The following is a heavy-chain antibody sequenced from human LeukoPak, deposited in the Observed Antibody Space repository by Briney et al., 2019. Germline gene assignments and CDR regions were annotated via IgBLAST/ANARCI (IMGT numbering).Heavy chain of an antibody. J-gene: IGHJ4*02. CDR1: GFTFSSYG. CDR2: ISPRGGGT. Sequence: GGTLRLSCAAPGFTFSSYGMSWVRQAPGKGLEWLSGISPRGGGTYYADSVKGRFTISRDDSKNMLSLQMNSLRVEDTAVYYCARDLAWGAFDYWGQGALVTVSS. D-gene: IGHD7-27*01. CDR3: ARDLAWGAFDY. V-gene: IGHV3-23*01.